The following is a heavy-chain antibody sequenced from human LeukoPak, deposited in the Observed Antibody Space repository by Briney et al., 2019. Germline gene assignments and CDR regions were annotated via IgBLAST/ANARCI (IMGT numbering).Heavy chain of an antibody. J-gene: IGHJ4*02. D-gene: IGHD3-10*01. Sequence: PGRSLRLSCAASGFTFDDYAMHWVRHAPGKGLEWVSGISWNSGSIGYADSVKGRFTISRDNAKNSLSLQMNSLRVEDTAVYYCAKVAKYYYGSETYYFFEHWGQGTPVTASS. CDR2: ISWNSGSI. CDR1: GFTFDDYA. CDR3: AKVAKYYYGSETYYFFEH. V-gene: IGHV3-9*01.